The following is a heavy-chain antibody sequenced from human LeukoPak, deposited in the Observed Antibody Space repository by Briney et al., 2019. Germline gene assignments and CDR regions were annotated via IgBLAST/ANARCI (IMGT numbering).Heavy chain of an antibody. CDR3: AKVLLVGATLDAFDI. Sequence: PGGSLRLSCAASGFTFSGYSMNWVRQAPGKGLEWVSAISGSGGSTYYADSVKGRFTISRDNSKNTLYLQMNSLRAEDTAVYYCAKVLLVGATLDAFDIWGQGTMVTVSS. V-gene: IGHV3-23*01. J-gene: IGHJ3*02. CDR2: ISGSGGST. D-gene: IGHD1-26*01. CDR1: GFTFSGYS.